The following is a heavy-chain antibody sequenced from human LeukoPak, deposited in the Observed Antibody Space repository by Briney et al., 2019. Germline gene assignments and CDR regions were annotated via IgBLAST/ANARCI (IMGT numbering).Heavy chain of an antibody. D-gene: IGHD5/OR15-5a*01. J-gene: IGHJ6*02. V-gene: IGHV3-23*01. CDR1: GFTFSSYA. Sequence: GGSLRLSCAASGFTFSSYAMSWVRQAPGKGLEWVSAISGSGGSTYYADSVKGRFTISGDNSKNTLYLQMNSLRAEDTAVYYCAKYVAPSTSYYYGMDVWGQGTTVTVSS. CDR3: AKYVAPSTSYYYGMDV. CDR2: ISGSGGST.